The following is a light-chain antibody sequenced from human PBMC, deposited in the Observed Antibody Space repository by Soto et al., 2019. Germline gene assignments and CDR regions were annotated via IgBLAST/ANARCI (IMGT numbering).Light chain of an antibody. V-gene: IGKV3-11*01. Sequence: EIVLTQSPATLSLSPGERATLSCRASQSVTWYLAWYQQKPGQAPRLLIYDATNRATGIPARFSGSGSGTDFTLTISSLEPEDFATYYCQHYNSYSEAFGQGTKVELK. J-gene: IGKJ1*01. CDR2: DAT. CDR3: QHYNSYSEA. CDR1: QSVTWY.